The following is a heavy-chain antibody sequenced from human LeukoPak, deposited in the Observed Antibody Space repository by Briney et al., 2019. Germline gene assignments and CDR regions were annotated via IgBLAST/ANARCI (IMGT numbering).Heavy chain of an antibody. J-gene: IGHJ4*02. Sequence: ASVKVSCKASGYTFTGYYMHWVRQAPGQGLEWMGRIIPILGIANYAQKFQGRVTITADKSTSTAYMELSSLRSEDTAVYYCARGADLNWNNGVLDYWGQGTLVTVSS. CDR2: IIPILGIA. CDR1: GYTFTGYY. V-gene: IGHV1-69*04. CDR3: ARGADLNWNNGVLDY. D-gene: IGHD1/OR15-1a*01.